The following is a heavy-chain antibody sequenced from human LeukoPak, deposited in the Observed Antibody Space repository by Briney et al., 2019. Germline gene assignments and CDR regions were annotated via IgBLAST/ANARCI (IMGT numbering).Heavy chain of an antibody. Sequence: PGGSLRLSCAASGFTFSSYGMHWVRQAPGKGLEWVAVISYDGGNKYYADSVKGRFTISRDNSKNTLYLQMNSLRAEDTAVYYCAKAWGLAGATYHDAFDIWGQGTMVTVSS. CDR2: ISYDGGNK. CDR3: AKAWGLAGATYHDAFDI. V-gene: IGHV3-30*18. CDR1: GFTFSSYG. D-gene: IGHD1-26*01. J-gene: IGHJ3*02.